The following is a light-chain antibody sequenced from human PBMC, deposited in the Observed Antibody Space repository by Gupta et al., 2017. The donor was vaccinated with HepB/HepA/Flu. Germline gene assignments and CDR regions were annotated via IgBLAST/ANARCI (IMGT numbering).Light chain of an antibody. Sequence: DIQMTQSPSSLSAFIGDRVTITCQASQDIDNYLNWYHQKPGKAPKILLYDASKLETGVPSRFSGSGSGRHFTFTISSLQPEDIGTYYCQQFHILPLTFGGGTKVDIK. J-gene: IGKJ4*01. V-gene: IGKV1-33*01. CDR3: QQFHILPLT. CDR2: DAS. CDR1: QDIDNY.